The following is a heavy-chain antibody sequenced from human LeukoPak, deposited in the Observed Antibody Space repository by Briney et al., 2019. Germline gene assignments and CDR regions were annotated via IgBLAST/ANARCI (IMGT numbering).Heavy chain of an antibody. CDR3: ARPLSDSSGYYYDGDAFDI. D-gene: IGHD3-22*01. Sequence: GGSLRLSCAASGFTFSDYYMSWIRQAPGKGLEWVSYISSSGSTIYYADSVKGRFTISRDNAKNSLYLQMNSLRAEDTAVYYCARPLSDSSGYYYDGDAFDIRGQGTMVTVSS. J-gene: IGHJ3*02. V-gene: IGHV3-11*01. CDR1: GFTFSDYY. CDR2: ISSSGSTI.